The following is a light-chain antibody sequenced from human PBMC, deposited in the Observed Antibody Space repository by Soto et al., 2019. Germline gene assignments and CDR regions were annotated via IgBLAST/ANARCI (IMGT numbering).Light chain of an antibody. CDR3: GTWDYSVTAFV. V-gene: IGLV1-51*01. Sequence: QSVLTQPPSVSAAPGEKVTISCSGRTSNIVNNFVSWYRQLPGAAPQLLIHTNNKRPSGVSDRFSGSKSGSSVTLGITGLQTGDEAHYYCGTWDYSVTAFVFGGGTKVTVL. CDR1: TSNIVNNF. CDR2: TNN. J-gene: IGLJ2*01.